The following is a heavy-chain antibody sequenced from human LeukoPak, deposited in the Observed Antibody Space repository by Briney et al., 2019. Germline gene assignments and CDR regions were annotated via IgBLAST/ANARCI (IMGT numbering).Heavy chain of an antibody. V-gene: IGHV3-23*01. CDR1: GFIFSTYA. CDR3: AKDSEGYWFDP. Sequence: GGSLRLSCAASGFIFSTYAMSWVRQAPGKGLEWVSAISYSVGSTYYADSVKGRFTISRDNSKNTLYLQMNSLRAEDTAVYYCAKDSEGYWFDPWGQGTLVTVSS. J-gene: IGHJ5*02. CDR2: ISYSVGST.